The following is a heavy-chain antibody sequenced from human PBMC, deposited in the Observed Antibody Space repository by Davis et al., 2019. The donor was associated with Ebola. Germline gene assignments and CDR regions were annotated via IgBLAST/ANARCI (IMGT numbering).Heavy chain of an antibody. J-gene: IGHJ4*02. D-gene: IGHD5-12*01. Sequence: SETLSLTCTVSGGSISSGSYYWGWIRQPPGKGLEWIGNTHYSGSTYYNPSLKSRVTISVDTSKNHFSLKLSSVTAADTAVYFCARGYGSIDFWGQGVLVTVSS. CDR2: THYSGST. CDR3: ARGYGSIDF. CDR1: GGSISSGSYY. V-gene: IGHV4-39*02.